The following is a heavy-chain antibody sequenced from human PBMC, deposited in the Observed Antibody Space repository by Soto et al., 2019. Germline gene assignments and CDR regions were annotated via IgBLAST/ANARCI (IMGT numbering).Heavy chain of an antibody. CDR3: ARGYYDSSGYSLYYYGMDV. D-gene: IGHD3-22*01. V-gene: IGHV4-31*03. Sequence: SETLSLTCTVSGGSISSGVYYWSWIGHHPGKGLEWIGYIYYSGSTYYNPSLKSRVTISVDTSKNQFSLKLSSVTAADTAVYYCARGYYDSSGYSLYYYGMDVWGQGTTVTVSS. CDR1: GGSISSGVYY. CDR2: IYYSGST. J-gene: IGHJ6*02.